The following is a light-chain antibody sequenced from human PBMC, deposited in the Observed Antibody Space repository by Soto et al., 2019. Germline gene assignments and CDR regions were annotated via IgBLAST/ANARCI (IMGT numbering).Light chain of an antibody. Sequence: EIVLTQSPGTLSLSPGERATLSCRASQSVSSSYLAWYQQKPGQAPRLLIYGASNRATGIPERFSGSGSGTDFTLTISRLEPEDFAVHYCQLYGSSPPVYTFGQGTKLVIK. CDR2: GAS. J-gene: IGKJ2*01. CDR1: QSVSSSY. CDR3: QLYGSSPPVYT. V-gene: IGKV3-20*01.